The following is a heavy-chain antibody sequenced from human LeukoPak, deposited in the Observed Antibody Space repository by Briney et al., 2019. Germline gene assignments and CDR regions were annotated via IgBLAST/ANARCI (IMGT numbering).Heavy chain of an antibody. CDR3: ARIGHEDYYFDY. CDR1: GGSISSYY. Sequence: SETLSLTCTVSGGSISSYYWSWIRQSPGKGLEWIGYIYYSGSTNYNPSLKSRVTISVDTSKNQFSLKLSSVTAADTAVYYCARIGHEDYYFDYWGQGTLVTVSS. CDR2: IYYSGST. V-gene: IGHV4-59*01. J-gene: IGHJ4*02.